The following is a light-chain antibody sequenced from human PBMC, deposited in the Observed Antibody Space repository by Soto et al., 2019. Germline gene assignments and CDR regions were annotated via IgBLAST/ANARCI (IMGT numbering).Light chain of an antibody. J-gene: IGKJ5*01. CDR3: QQSGYSPIT. CDR2: GAS. CDR1: QSISSSY. V-gene: IGKV3-20*01. Sequence: EIVLTQSPGTLSLSPGKRATLSCRASQSISSSYLAWYQQRPGQAPRLLIYGASSRATGIPDRFSGSGSGTDFTLTIYRLEPEDFAVYYCQQSGYSPITFGQGTRLEIK.